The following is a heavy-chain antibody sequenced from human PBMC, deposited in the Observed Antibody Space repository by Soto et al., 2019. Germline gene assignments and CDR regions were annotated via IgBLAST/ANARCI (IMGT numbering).Heavy chain of an antibody. CDR2: IYYSGST. D-gene: IGHD5-18*01. CDR3: ARASPVVTDV. J-gene: IGHJ6*02. CDR1: GGSISSGDYY. Sequence: TSETLSLTCTVSGGSISSGDYYWSWIRQPPGKGLEWIWYIYYSGSTYYNPSLKSRVTISVDTSKNQFSLKLSSVTAADTAVYYCARASPVVTDVWGQGTTVTVSS. V-gene: IGHV4-30-4*01.